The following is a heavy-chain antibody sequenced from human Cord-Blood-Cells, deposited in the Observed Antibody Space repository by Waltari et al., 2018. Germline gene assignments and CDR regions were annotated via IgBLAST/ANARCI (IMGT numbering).Heavy chain of an antibody. CDR3: AREVTGAGGYYFDY. V-gene: IGHV4-39*01. D-gene: IGHD7-27*01. CDR2: IYYSGST. CDR1: GGSISRSSYY. Sequence: QLQLQESGPGLVKPSETLSLTCTVSGGSISRSSYYLGRLRQPPGKGLEWIGSIYYSGSTYYNPSLKSRVTISVDTSKNQFSLKLSSVTAADTAVYYCAREVTGAGGYYFDYWGQGTLVTVSS. J-gene: IGHJ4*02.